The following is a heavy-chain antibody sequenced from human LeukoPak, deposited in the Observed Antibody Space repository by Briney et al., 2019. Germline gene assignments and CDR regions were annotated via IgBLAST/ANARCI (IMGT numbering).Heavy chain of an antibody. CDR2: IGASGEST. CDR3: AKDIQLST. J-gene: IGHJ3*01. Sequence: GGSLRLSCAASGSTFSVAAMTWVRQAPGKGLEWVSLIGASGESTYYADSVKGRFTISRDNSKNTLSLQMNSLRVEDTAMYFCAKDIQLSTWGLGTMVTVSS. CDR1: GSTFSVAA. D-gene: IGHD5-24*01. V-gene: IGHV3-23*01.